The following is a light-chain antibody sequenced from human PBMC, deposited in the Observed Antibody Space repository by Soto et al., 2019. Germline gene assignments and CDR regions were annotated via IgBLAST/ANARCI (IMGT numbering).Light chain of an antibody. Sequence: QSALTQPASVSGSPGQSITISCTGTSSDVGGYNYVSWYQQHPGKAPKLMIYDVSNRPSGVSNRFSGFKSGNTASLTISGLQAEDEADYYCCSYAGSSTLYVFGTGTKVTVL. V-gene: IGLV2-14*01. CDR1: SSDVGGYNY. J-gene: IGLJ1*01. CDR2: DVS. CDR3: CSYAGSSTLYV.